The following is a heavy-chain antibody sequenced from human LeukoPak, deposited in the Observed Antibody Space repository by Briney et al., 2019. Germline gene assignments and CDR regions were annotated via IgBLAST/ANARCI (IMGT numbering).Heavy chain of an antibody. V-gene: IGHV1-2*02. CDR1: GYTFTGYY. CDR3: ATGYGSGLYYYYMDV. D-gene: IGHD3-10*01. J-gene: IGHJ6*03. CDR2: INPNSGGT. Sequence: ASVKVSCKASGYTFTGYYMHWVRQAPGQGLEWMGWINPNSGGTNYAQKFQGRVTMTRDTSISTAYMELSRLRSDDTAVYYCATGYGSGLYYYYMDVWGKGTTVTISS.